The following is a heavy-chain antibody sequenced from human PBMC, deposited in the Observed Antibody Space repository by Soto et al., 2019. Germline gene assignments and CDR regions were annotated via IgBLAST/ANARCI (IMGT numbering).Heavy chain of an antibody. CDR2: ISWNSGSI. J-gene: IGHJ2*01. CDR1: GFTFDDYA. CDR3: AKETVAGDWYFDL. D-gene: IGHD6-19*01. Sequence: GGSLRLSCAASGFTFDDYAMHWVRQAPGKGLEWVSGISWNSGSIGYADSVKGRFTISRDNAKNSLYLQMNSLRAEDTALYYCAKETVAGDWYFDLWGRGTLVTVSS. V-gene: IGHV3-9*01.